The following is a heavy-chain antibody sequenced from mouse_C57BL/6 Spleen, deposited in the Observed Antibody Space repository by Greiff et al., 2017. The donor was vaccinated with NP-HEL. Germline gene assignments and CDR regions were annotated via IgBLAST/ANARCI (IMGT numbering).Heavy chain of an antibody. J-gene: IGHJ4*01. CDR3: ARNRDYDGYAMDY. CDR1: GFSLTSYA. CDR2: IWTGGGT. D-gene: IGHD2-4*01. V-gene: IGHV2-9-1*01. Sequence: VQRVESGPGLVAPSQSLSITCTVSGFSLTSYAISWVRQPPGKGLEWLGVIWTGGGTNYNSALKSRLSISKDNSKSQVFLKMNSLQTDDTARYYCARNRDYDGYAMDYWGQGTSVTVSS.